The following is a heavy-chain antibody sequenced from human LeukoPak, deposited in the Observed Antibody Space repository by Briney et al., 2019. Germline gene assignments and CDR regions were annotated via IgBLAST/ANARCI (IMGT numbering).Heavy chain of an antibody. CDR3: ARALGVIFDY. Sequence: PGGSLRLSCAASGFTFSTYAMHWVRQAPGKGLEWVAVISYDGSNKYYADSVRGRFTVSRDNSKNTLYLQMNSLRGEDTAVYYCARALGVIFDYWGQGTLVTVSS. CDR1: GFTFSTYA. D-gene: IGHD2-8*01. V-gene: IGHV3-30-3*01. CDR2: ISYDGSNK. J-gene: IGHJ4*02.